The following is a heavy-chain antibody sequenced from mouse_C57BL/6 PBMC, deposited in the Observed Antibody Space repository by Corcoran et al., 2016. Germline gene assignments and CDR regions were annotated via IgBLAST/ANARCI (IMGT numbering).Heavy chain of an antibody. J-gene: IGHJ4*01. CDR3: ARGHYYGSSYVGAMDY. CDR2: INTYSGVP. V-gene: IGHV9-3*01. Sequence: QIQLVQSGPELTKPGATVTISCKASGYTFTTYGMSWVKQAPGKGLKWMGWINTYSGVPTYADDFKGRFAFSLETSASTAYLQINNLKNEDTATYFCARGHYYGSSYVGAMDYWGQGTSVTVSS. D-gene: IGHD1-1*01. CDR1: GYTFTTYG.